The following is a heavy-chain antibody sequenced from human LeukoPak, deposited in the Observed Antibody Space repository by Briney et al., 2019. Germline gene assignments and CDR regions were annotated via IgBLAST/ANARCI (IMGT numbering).Heavy chain of an antibody. D-gene: IGHD5-18*01. CDR2: INSVGSRT. J-gene: IGHJ4*02. CDR3: TSDTVDTALGIDY. V-gene: IGHV3-74*01. CDR1: GFTFSSHW. Sequence: GGSLRLSCAASGFTFSSHWMHWVRQAPGKGLVWVSRINSVGSRTDYADSVKGRFTISRDNARNTLYLQMNSLRAEDTAVYYCTSDTVDTALGIDYWGQGTLVTVSS.